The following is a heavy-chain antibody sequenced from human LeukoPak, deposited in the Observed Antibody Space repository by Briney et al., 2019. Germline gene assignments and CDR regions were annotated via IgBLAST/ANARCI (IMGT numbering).Heavy chain of an antibody. CDR2: ITDVNNVI. J-gene: IGHJ3*02. CDR3: AREATRRNLLTYGSWDAYDI. V-gene: IGHV3-48*01. Sequence: GGSLRLSCAGSGFSLHTYCMNWVRQAPGKGLEWISYITDVNNVIYYADSVKGRFTTSRSKDENSVFLQMNNLRAEDTAVYFCAREATRRNLLTYGSWDAYDIWGQGTMVTVAS. CDR1: GFSLHTYC. D-gene: IGHD4-17*01.